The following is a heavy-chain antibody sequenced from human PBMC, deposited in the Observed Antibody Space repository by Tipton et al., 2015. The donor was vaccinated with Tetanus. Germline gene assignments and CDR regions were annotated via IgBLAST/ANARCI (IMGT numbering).Heavy chain of an antibody. Sequence: TLSLTCTVSGGSMRSYYWSWIRQPPGKGLEWIGYIYYSGSTNYNSSLKSRVTISVDTSKNQFSLKLSSVTAADTAVYYCARHDTFIWFGQFGAFDIWGQGTMVTVSS. CDR2: IYYSGST. CDR3: ARHDTFIWFGQFGAFDI. V-gene: IGHV4-59*08. D-gene: IGHD3-10*01. J-gene: IGHJ3*02. CDR1: GGSMRSYY.